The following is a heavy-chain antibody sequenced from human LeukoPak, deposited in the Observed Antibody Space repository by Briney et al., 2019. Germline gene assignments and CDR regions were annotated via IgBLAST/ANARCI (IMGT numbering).Heavy chain of an antibody. CDR1: GFTVSSNY. J-gene: IGHJ5*02. Sequence: PGGSLRLSCAASGFTVSSNYMSWVRQAPGKGLEWVSVIYSGGSTYYADSVKGRCTISRDNSKNTLYLQMNSLRAEDTAVYYCARGEQWLPNWFETWGEGTLVTASS. V-gene: IGHV3-66*01. CDR3: ARGEQWLPNWFET. CDR2: IYSGGST. D-gene: IGHD6-19*01.